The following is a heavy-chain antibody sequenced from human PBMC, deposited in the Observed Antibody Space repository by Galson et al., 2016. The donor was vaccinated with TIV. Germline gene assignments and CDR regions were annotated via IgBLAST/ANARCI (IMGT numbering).Heavy chain of an antibody. J-gene: IGHJ6*02. Sequence: SLRLSCAASGFRITNYVMSWVRQAPGKGLEWVSSISGSAISTYYADSVKGRFTISRDNSKNTLYLQLNCLRAEDTALYYCATPFSSSSFSSYYAVAVWGQGTTVTVSS. CDR3: ATPFSSSSFSSYYAVAV. CDR1: GFRITNYV. CDR2: ISGSAIST. V-gene: IGHV3-23*01. D-gene: IGHD2-2*01.